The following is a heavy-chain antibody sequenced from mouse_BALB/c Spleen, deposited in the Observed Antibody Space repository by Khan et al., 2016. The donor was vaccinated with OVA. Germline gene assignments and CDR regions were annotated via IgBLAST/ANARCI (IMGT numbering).Heavy chain of an antibody. D-gene: IGHD1-1*02. Sequence: QIQLVQSGPELKKPGETVMISCKTSGYTFTNFGMNWVKQAPGKGLKWMGWINTYTGEPTYADDFRGRFAFSLETSANTAYLQINNLKNEDTATYFFARVGNSWYFDVWGAGTPVTVSS. CDR3: ARVGNSWYFDV. CDR2: INTYTGEP. J-gene: IGHJ1*01. CDR1: GYTFTNFG. V-gene: IGHV9-3-1*01.